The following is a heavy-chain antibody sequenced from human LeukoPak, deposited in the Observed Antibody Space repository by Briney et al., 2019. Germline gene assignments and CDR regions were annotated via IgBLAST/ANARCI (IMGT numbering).Heavy chain of an antibody. CDR1: GFTFSSYG. Sequence: TGGSLRLSCAASGFTFSSYGMSWVRQAPGKGLEWVSAISGSGGSTYYADSVKGRFTISRDNSKNTLYLQMNSLRAEDTAVYYCAKKVSADYYDSSGYPLGFDYWGQGTLVTVSS. J-gene: IGHJ4*02. CDR2: ISGSGGST. V-gene: IGHV3-23*01. D-gene: IGHD3-22*01. CDR3: AKKVSADYYDSSGYPLGFDY.